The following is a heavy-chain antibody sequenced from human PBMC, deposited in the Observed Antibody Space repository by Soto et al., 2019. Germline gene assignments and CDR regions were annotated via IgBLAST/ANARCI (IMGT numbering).Heavy chain of an antibody. J-gene: IGHJ4*02. Sequence: QLQLQESGPGLVKPSETLSLTCTVSGGSISSSSYYWGWIRQPPGKGLEWIGSIYYSGSTYYNPSLKSRVTVSVDTSKSKVSLKLSSVTAADPAVYYGARQNVILTGHFAYWGQGALVTVSS. CDR2: IYYSGST. D-gene: IGHD3-9*01. CDR3: ARQNVILTGHFAY. CDR1: GGSISSSSYY. V-gene: IGHV4-39*01.